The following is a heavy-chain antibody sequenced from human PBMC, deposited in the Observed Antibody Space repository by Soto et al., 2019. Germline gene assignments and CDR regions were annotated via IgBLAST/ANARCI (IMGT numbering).Heavy chain of an antibody. V-gene: IGHV1-46*01. J-gene: IGHJ4*02. CDR2: VNTSCGHT. Sequence: QVQLMQSGAEVKKPGASVKVSCKASGDTFTDYYIHWVRQAPGQGLEWMGTVNTSCGHTTYALHFLRRVTMTRDTSTSTLYMELTSLTSDDTAVYYCARGGHVVVVTAALDYWGQGTLVTVSS. D-gene: IGHD2-21*02. CDR3: ARGGHVVVVTAALDY. CDR1: GDTFTDYY.